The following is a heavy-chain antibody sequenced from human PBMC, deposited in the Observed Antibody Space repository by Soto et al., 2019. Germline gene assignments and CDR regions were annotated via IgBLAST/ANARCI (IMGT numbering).Heavy chain of an antibody. V-gene: IGHV4-31*02. CDR2: IYYSGST. CDR1: GGSISSGGYY. D-gene: IGHD2-15*01. J-gene: IGHJ5*02. Sequence: SSETLSLTCTVSGGSISSGGYYWSWIRQHPGKGLEWIGYIYYSGSTYYNPSLKSRVTISVDTSKNQFSLKLSSVTAADTAVYYCAREVVVAATSWFDPWGQGTPVTVSS. CDR3: AREVVVAATSWFDP.